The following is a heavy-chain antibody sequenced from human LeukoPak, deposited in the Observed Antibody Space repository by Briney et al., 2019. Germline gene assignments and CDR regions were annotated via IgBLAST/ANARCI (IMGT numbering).Heavy chain of an antibody. CDR1: GGSFSGYY. J-gene: IGHJ4*02. Sequence: PSETLSLTCAVYGGSFSGYYWSWIRQPPGKGLEWIGEINHSGSTNYNPSLKSRVTISVDTSKNQFSLKLSSVTAADTAVYYCASLSPRGNWGQGTLVTVSS. D-gene: IGHD3-10*01. CDR3: ASLSPRGN. CDR2: INHSGST. V-gene: IGHV4-34*01.